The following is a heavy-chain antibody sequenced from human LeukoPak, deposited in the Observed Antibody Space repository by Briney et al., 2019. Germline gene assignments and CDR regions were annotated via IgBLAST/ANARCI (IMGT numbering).Heavy chain of an antibody. D-gene: IGHD3-22*01. Sequence: PGGSLRLSCAASGFTFSSYSMNWVRHAPGKGLEWVSYISSSSSYTNYADSVKGRFTISRDNAKNSLYLQMNSLRAADTAVYYCARDFPGDDSSGYFPFDYWGQGTLVTVSS. CDR2: ISSSSSYT. J-gene: IGHJ4*02. V-gene: IGHV3-21*05. CDR1: GFTFSSYS. CDR3: ARDFPGDDSSGYFPFDY.